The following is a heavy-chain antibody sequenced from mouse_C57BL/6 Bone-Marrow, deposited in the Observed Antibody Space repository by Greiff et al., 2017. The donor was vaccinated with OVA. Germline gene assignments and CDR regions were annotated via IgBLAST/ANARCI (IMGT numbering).Heavy chain of an antibody. CDR2: IDPSDSYT. CDR1: GYTFTSYW. CDR3: AREAY. V-gene: IGHV1-50*01. Sequence: VQLQQPGAELVKPGASVKLSCKASGYTFTSYWMQWVKQRPGQGLEWIGEIDPSDSYTNSNQKFKGKATLTVDTASSTAYMQLSSLTSEDSAVYYCAREAYWGQGTLVTVSA. J-gene: IGHJ3*01.